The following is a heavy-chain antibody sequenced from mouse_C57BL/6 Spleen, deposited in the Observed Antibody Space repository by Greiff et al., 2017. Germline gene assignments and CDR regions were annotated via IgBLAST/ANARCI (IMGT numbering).Heavy chain of an antibody. CDR3: TTNYGSSCWYFDV. V-gene: IGHV14-1*01. CDR1: GFNIKDYY. J-gene: IGHJ1*03. Sequence: VQLQQSGAELVRPGASVKLSCTASGFNIKDYYMHWVKQRPEQGLEWIGRIDPEDGDTEYAPKFQGKATMTADTSSNTAYLQLSSLTSEDTAVYYCTTNYGSSCWYFDVWGKGTTVTVSS. CDR2: IDPEDGDT. D-gene: IGHD1-1*01.